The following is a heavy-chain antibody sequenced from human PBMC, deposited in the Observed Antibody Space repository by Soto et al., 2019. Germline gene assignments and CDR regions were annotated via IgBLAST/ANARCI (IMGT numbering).Heavy chain of an antibody. D-gene: IGHD2-2*01. CDR3: ASYIPGVRYYGMDV. V-gene: IGHV3-23*01. J-gene: IGHJ6*02. CDR1: GFTFSSYA. Sequence: GGSLRLPCAASGFTFSSYAMKWVRQAPGKGLEWVSLIGGSGTPTYYADSVKGRFTISRDNSGNTLFLEMYSLRAEDTAVYYCASYIPGVRYYGMDVWGQGTTVTASS. CDR2: IGGSGTPT.